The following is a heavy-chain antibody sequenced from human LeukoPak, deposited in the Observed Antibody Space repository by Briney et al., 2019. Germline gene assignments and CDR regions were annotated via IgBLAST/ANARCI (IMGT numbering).Heavy chain of an antibody. Sequence: PGRSLRLSCAASGFTFSSYAMHWVRQAPGKGLEWVAVISYDGSNKYYADSVKGRFTISRDNSKNTLYLQMNGLRAEDTAVYYCARAGGAAAGTRYYYYYYGMDVWGQGTTATVSS. D-gene: IGHD6-13*01. J-gene: IGHJ6*02. CDR2: ISYDGSNK. V-gene: IGHV3-30-3*01. CDR3: ARAGGAAAGTRYYYYYYGMDV. CDR1: GFTFSSYA.